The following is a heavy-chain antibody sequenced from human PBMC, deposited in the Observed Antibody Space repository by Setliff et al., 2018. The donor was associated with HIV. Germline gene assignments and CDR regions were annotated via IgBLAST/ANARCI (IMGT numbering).Heavy chain of an antibody. CDR2: ISLSGST. Sequence: SETLSLTCTVSGGSISSGSYYWGWIRQSPEKGLEWIGSISLSGSTYYNPSLKSRVTISVDTSKNQFSLKLSSVTVADTAVFYCARLTTTYYYDSSAYYHPVWGQGTLVTVSS. D-gene: IGHD3-22*01. V-gene: IGHV4-39*01. CDR1: GGSISSGSYY. J-gene: IGHJ4*02. CDR3: ARLTTTYYYDSSAYYHPV.